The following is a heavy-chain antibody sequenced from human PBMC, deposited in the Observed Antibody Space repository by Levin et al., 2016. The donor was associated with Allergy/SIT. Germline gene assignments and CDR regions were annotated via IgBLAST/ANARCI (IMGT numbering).Heavy chain of an antibody. D-gene: IGHD2-15*01. J-gene: IGHJ5*01. CDR1: EFPLRGYW. V-gene: IGHV3-7*03. CDR3: VKDSGAYSSGWFDS. CDR2: INRDGTET. Sequence: GGSLRLSCEASEFPLRGYWMSWVRQLPGRGLEWVANINRDGTETNYVDSVKGRFTVSRDTSANMMFLQMNSLRAEDTAVYYCVKDSGAYSSGWFDSWGQGTVVTVAS.